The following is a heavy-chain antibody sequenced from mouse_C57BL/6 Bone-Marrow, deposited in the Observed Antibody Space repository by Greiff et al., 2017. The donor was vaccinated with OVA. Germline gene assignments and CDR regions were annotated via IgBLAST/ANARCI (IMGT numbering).Heavy chain of an antibody. V-gene: IGHV1-72*01. CDR2: IDPNSGGT. CDR1: GYTFTSYW. J-gene: IGHJ1*03. D-gene: IGHD1-1*01. Sequence: VQLQQPGAELVKPGASVKLSCKASGYTFTSYWMHWVKQRPGRGLEWIGRIDPNSGGTKYNEKFKSKATLTVDKPSSTAYMQLSSLTSEDSAVYYCARHPITTVAADRYFDVWGTGTTVTVSS. CDR3: ARHPITTVAADRYFDV.